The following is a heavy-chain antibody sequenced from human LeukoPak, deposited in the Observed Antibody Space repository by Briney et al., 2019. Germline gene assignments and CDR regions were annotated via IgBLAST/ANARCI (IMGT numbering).Heavy chain of an antibody. V-gene: IGHV4-59*01. CDR2: IYHSGST. D-gene: IGHD6-13*01. J-gene: IGHJ4*02. CDR3: ASGSSWYMGGFDF. Sequence: PSETLSLTCTVSGGSISTYYWSWIRQPPGKGLEWIGYIYHSGSTKYNPSPKSRVTISVDTSENQFSLKLNSVTAADTAVYYCASGSSWYMGGFDFWGQGTLVTVSS. CDR1: GGSISTYY.